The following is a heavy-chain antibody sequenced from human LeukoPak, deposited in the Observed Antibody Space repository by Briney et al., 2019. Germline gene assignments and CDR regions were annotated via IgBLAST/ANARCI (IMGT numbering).Heavy chain of an antibody. V-gene: IGHV3-21*01. CDR2: IRSSSSYI. CDR1: GFTFSSYS. Sequence: GGSLRLSCAASGFTFSSYSLNWVRQAPGKGLEWVSSIRSSSSYIYYADSVKGRFTISRDNAKNSLYLQMNSLRAEDTAVYYCARDPDSSGYYAVAESTDYWGQGTLVTVSS. D-gene: IGHD3-22*01. CDR3: ARDPDSSGYYAVAESTDY. J-gene: IGHJ4*02.